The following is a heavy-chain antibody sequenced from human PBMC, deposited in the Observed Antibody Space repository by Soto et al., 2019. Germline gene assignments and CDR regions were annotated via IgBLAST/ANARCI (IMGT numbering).Heavy chain of an antibody. D-gene: IGHD3-9*01. Sequence: GASVKVSCKASGYTFTSYYMHWVRQAPGQGLEWMGIINPSGGSTSYAQKFQGRVTMTRDTSTSTVYMELSSLRSEDTSFYYCARRRYDLLTGYYEAPDYWGQGTLVTVSS. CDR1: GYTFTSYY. V-gene: IGHV1-46*01. J-gene: IGHJ4*02. CDR2: INPSGGST. CDR3: ARRRYDLLTGYYEAPDY.